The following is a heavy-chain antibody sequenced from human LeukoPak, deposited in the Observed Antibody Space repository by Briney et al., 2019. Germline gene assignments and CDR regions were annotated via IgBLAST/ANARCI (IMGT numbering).Heavy chain of an antibody. V-gene: IGHV3-74*01. Sequence: GGSLRLSCAASGFPFSSSWVHWVRQAPGKGLVWVSSISGDGGSTEYADSVKGRFAISRDNAKNTLYLQMNSLRAEDTAVYYCAARFRDGLDIWGQGTMVTVSS. CDR1: GFPFSSSW. CDR2: ISGDGGST. CDR3: AARFRDGLDI. J-gene: IGHJ3*02.